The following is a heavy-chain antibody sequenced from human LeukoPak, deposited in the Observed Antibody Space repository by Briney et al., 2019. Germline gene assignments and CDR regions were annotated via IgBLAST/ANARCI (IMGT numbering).Heavy chain of an antibody. CDR1: AYTFSTFG. J-gene: IGHJ4*02. CDR3: ARSVKYYYDTSGYYFDS. V-gene: IGHV1-18*01. Sequence: ASVKVSCKASAYTFSTFGITWVRQAPGHGLEWMGWISANNANTNYAQKLQGRVTLTTDTSTTTAYMELRSLRSDDTAVYYCARSVKYYYDTSGYYFDSWGQGTLVTVSS. CDR2: ISANNANT. D-gene: IGHD3-22*01.